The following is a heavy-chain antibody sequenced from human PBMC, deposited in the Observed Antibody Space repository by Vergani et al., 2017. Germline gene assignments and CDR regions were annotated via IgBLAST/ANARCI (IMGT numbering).Heavy chain of an antibody. CDR1: GYTFTSYA. V-gene: IGHV1-3*01. Sequence: QVQLVQSGAEVKKPGASVNVSCKASGYTFTSYAMHWVRQAPGQRLEWMGWINAGNGNTKYSQKFQGRVTITRDTSASTVYMELSSLRSEDTAVYYWAVAVGDWNDWFDPWGQGTLVTVSS. D-gene: IGHD1-1*01. CDR2: INAGNGNT. J-gene: IGHJ5*02. CDR3: AVAVGDWNDWFDP.